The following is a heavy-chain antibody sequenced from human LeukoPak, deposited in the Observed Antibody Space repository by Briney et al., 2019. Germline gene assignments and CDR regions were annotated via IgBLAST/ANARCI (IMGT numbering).Heavy chain of an antibody. J-gene: IGHJ4*02. CDR1: GGSISSYY. D-gene: IGHD6-13*01. CDR2: IYYSGST. Sequence: PSETLSLTCTVSGGSISSYYWSWIRQPRGKGLEWIGYIYYSGSTNYNPSLKSRVTISVDTSKNQFSLKLSSVTAAGTAVYYCARGSTLAAAGTMDYWGQGTLVTVSS. CDR3: ARGSTLAAAGTMDY. V-gene: IGHV4-59*01.